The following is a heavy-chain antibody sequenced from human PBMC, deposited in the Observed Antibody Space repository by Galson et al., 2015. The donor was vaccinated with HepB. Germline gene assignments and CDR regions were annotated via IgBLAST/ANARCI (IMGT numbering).Heavy chain of an antibody. V-gene: IGHV3-21*01. D-gene: IGHD3-16*01. CDR1: GFTFSSYS. Sequence: SLRLSCAASGFTFSSYSMNWVRQAPGKMLEWVSSISNSSSYIYYADSLKGRFTISRDNAKNSLHLQMNSLRAEDTSVYYFARDLGDPGPYWYFDLWGRGTLVTVSS. J-gene: IGHJ2*01. CDR2: ISNSSSYI. CDR3: ARDLGDPGPYWYFDL.